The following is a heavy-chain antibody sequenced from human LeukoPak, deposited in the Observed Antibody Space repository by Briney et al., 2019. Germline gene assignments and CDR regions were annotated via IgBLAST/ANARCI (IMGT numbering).Heavy chain of an antibody. CDR1: GGSVTSGTYY. J-gene: IGHJ5*02. D-gene: IGHD2/OR15-2a*01. CDR2: IYYTGSA. CDR3: ARAGGDYFNWFDP. Sequence: SETLSLTCTVSGGSVTSGTYYWSWIRQPPGKGLEWIGYIYYTGSATYSPSLKSRVTISVDTSKNQFSLKLSSVTAADTAVYYCARAGGDYFNWFDPWGQGTLVTVS. V-gene: IGHV4-61*01.